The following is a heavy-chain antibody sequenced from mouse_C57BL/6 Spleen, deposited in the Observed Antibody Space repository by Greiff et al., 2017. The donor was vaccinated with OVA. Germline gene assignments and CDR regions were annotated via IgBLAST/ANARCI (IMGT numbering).Heavy chain of an antibody. Sequence: EVHLVESGGDLVKPGGSLKLSCAASGFTFSSYGMSWVRQTPDKRLEWVATISSGGSYTYYPDSVKGRFTISRDNAKNTLYLQMSSLKSEDTAMYYCARGLTVVATDYWYFDVWGTGTTVTVSS. V-gene: IGHV5-6*01. CDR1: GFTFSSYG. CDR3: ARGLTVVATDYWYFDV. D-gene: IGHD1-1*01. CDR2: ISSGGSYT. J-gene: IGHJ1*03.